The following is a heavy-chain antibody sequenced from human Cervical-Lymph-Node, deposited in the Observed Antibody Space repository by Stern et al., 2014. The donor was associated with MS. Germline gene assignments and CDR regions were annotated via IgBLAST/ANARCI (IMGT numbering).Heavy chain of an antibody. CDR1: GYTFTRNA. CDR3: ARVKPAAILDY. D-gene: IGHD2-2*01. V-gene: IGHV7-4-1*02. J-gene: IGHJ4*02. Sequence: QVQLVQSGSELKKPGASVKVSCKASGYTFTRNAMNWVRQAPGQRLEWMGWINPNTGNTTYARGFTGRFVFSLDTSVSTAYLHISSLKAEDTAIYYCARVKPAAILDYWGQGTLVTVSS. CDR2: INPNTGNT.